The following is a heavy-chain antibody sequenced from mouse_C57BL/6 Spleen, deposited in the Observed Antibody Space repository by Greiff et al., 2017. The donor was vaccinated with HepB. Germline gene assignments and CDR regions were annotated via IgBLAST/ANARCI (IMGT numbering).Heavy chain of an antibody. V-gene: IGHV1-64*01. CDR1: GYTFTSYW. CDR3: ARAGYGSSGGY. Sequence: VQLQQSGAELVKPGASVKLSCKASGYTFTSYWMHWVKQRPGQGLEWIGMIHPNSGSTNYNEKFKSKATLTVDKSSSTAYMQLSSLTSEDSAVYYCARAGYGSSGGYWGQGTTLTVSS. J-gene: IGHJ2*01. D-gene: IGHD1-1*01. CDR2: IHPNSGST.